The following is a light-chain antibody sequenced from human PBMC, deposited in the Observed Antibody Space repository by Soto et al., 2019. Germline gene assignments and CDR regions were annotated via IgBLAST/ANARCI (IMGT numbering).Light chain of an antibody. CDR3: AAWHDSLNGWV. J-gene: IGLJ3*02. V-gene: IGLV1-44*01. CDR1: SSDIGGNT. Sequence: QSALTQPPSASGTPGQRVTISCSGSSSDIGGNTVNWYQQLPGTAPKLLIYSNNQRPSGVPDRFSGSKSGTSASLAISGLQSEDETDYYCAAWHDSLNGWVFGGGTKLTVL. CDR2: SNN.